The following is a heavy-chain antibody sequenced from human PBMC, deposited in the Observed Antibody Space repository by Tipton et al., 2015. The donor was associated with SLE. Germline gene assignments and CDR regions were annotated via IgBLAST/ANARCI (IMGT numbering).Heavy chain of an antibody. CDR2: ISAYNGNT. J-gene: IGHJ6*03. Sequence: QSGPEVKKPGASVKVSCKVSGYTLSELSMHWVRQAPGKGLEWMGWISAYNGNTNYAQKLQGRVTMTTDTSTSTAYMELRSLRSDDTAVYYCARWHPYYYYYYMDVWGKGTTVTVSS. V-gene: IGHV1-18*01. CDR3: ARWHPYYYYYYMDV. CDR1: GYTLSELS.